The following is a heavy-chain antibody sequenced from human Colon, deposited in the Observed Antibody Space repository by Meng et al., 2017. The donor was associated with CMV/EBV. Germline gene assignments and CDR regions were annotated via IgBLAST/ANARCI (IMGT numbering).Heavy chain of an antibody. CDR1: GGTYNIYA. J-gene: IGHJ6*01. Sequence: SVKVSCKVSGGTYNIYAISWVRLAPGQGLEWMGGIIPILGTVHYEQRFQGRLTITADKSTATAFMELSRLRSEDTAVYYCARHDEYYDFLRGWRAMDVWGQGTTVTVSS. CDR2: IIPILGTV. D-gene: IGHD3-3*01. CDR3: ARHDEYYDFLRGWRAMDV. V-gene: IGHV1-69*10.